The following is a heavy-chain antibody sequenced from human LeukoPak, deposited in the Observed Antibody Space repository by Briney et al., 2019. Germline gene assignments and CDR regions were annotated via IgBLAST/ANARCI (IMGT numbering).Heavy chain of an antibody. V-gene: IGHV3-33*08. CDR1: GFTVSSNY. J-gene: IGHJ4*02. CDR3: ARDPSYTAMPINYFDY. D-gene: IGHD5-18*01. CDR2: IGYDGSNK. Sequence: PGGSLRLSCAASGFTVSSNYMSWVRQAPGKGLEWVAVIGYDGSNKFYADSVKGRFTISRDNSKNTLYLQMNSLRAEDTAVYYCARDPSYTAMPINYFDYWGQGTLVTVSS.